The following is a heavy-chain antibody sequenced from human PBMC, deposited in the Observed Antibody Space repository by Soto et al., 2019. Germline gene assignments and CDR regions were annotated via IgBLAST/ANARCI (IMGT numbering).Heavy chain of an antibody. Sequence: EVHLVESGGGLVQPGGSLRVSCAASGFIFSGHWMSWVRQAPGKGLEWVASINPDGSTKHYVDSVRGRFTISRDNADNTLYLQMDSLRDEDTAVYYCARLLGSVTTYDYWGQGTLVTVSS. CDR1: GFIFSGHW. V-gene: IGHV3-7*01. CDR3: ARLLGSVTTYDY. D-gene: IGHD1-1*01. CDR2: INPDGSTK. J-gene: IGHJ4*02.